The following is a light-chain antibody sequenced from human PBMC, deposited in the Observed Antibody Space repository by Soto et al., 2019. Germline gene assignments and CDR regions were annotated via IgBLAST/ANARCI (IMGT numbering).Light chain of an antibody. CDR1: SSNIGSNT. CDR3: AAWDDSLNGPV. J-gene: IGLJ2*01. Sequence: QSVLTQPPSASGTPGQRVTISCSGSSSNIGSNTVNWYQHFPGTAPKVLIYNDNQRPSGVPDRFSGSKAGTSVSLAISGLQSDDEADYYCAAWDDSLNGPVFGGGTKLTVL. V-gene: IGLV1-44*01. CDR2: NDN.